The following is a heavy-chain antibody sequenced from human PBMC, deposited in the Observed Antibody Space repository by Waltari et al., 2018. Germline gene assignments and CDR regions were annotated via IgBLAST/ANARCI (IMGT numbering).Heavy chain of an antibody. Sequence: QVQLVQSGAEVKKPGSSVKVSCKASGGTLSSYAISWVRRAPGQGLEWMGGIIPIFGTANYAQKFQGRVTITADESTSTDYMELSSLRSEDTAVYYCARTGVRGGDAFDIWGQGTMVTVSS. CDR3: ARTGVRGGDAFDI. CDR1: GGTLSSYA. V-gene: IGHV1-69*01. J-gene: IGHJ3*02. D-gene: IGHD2-8*01. CDR2: IIPIFGTA.